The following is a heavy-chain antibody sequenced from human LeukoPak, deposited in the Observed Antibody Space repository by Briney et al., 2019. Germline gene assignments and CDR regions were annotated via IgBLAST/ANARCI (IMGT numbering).Heavy chain of an antibody. CDR2: INDRGHT. CDR3: ARDPYTVVTTPYYVDC. D-gene: IGHD4-23*01. V-gene: IGHV4-34*01. Sequence: SETLSLTCAVHGGSFSGYHWNWIRQSPGKGLEWIGEINDRGHTNYNPSLESRITISVDTSKKQFSLNLSSVTAADTAVYYCARDPYTVVTTPYYVDCWGQGTLVTVSS. CDR1: GGSFSGYH. J-gene: IGHJ4*02.